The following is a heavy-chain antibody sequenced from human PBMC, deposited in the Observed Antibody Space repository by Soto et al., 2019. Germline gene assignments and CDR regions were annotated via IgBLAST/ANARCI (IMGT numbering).Heavy chain of an antibody. CDR1: GYSFSNYD. J-gene: IGHJ3*02. D-gene: IGHD3-22*01. CDR3: ARKEVDSYDHTGYYYSAFEM. V-gene: IGHV1-8*01. CDR2: MNPKSGNT. Sequence: QVQLVQSGAEVKKPGASVKVSCKASGYSFSNYDINWVRQATGQGLEWMGWMNPKSGNTGYAQKFQGRVSMTWDTSTSTAYLELSGLRSEDTAVYLCARKEVDSYDHTGYYYSAFEMWGQGTMVTVSP.